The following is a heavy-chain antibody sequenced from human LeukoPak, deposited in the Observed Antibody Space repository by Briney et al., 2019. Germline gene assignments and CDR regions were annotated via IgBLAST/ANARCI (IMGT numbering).Heavy chain of an antibody. CDR2: ISSSSSTI. D-gene: IGHD4-17*01. Sequence: GSLRLSCAASGFTFSSYSMNWVRQAPGKGLEWVSYISSSSSTIYYADSVKGRFTISRDNAKNSLYLQMNSLRAEDTAVYYCARDPSPVGTTVGGQGTLVTVS. J-gene: IGHJ4*02. CDR3: ARDPSPVGTTV. V-gene: IGHV3-48*01. CDR1: GFTFSSYS.